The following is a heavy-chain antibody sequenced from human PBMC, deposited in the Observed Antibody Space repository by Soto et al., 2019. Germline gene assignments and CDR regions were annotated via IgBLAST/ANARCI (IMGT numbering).Heavy chain of an antibody. CDR2: ISSSSSYT. CDR3: ARDSGWDQQLDAFDI. D-gene: IGHD3-10*01. V-gene: IGHV3-11*05. Sequence: QVQLVESGGGLVKPGGSLRLSCAASGFTFSDYYMSWIRQAPGKGLEWVSYISSSSSYTNYADSVKGRFTISRDNAXXSLYLQMNSLRAEDTAVYYCARDSGWDQQLDAFDIWGQGTMVTVSS. J-gene: IGHJ3*02. CDR1: GFTFSDYY.